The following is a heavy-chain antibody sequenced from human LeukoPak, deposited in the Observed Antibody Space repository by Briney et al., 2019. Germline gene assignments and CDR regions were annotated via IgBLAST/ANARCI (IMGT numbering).Heavy chain of an antibody. Sequence: SQTLSLTCAISGDSVSSNSVTWNWIRQSPSRGLEWLGRTYYRSTWYNDYAVSVGGRITVNPDTSKNQFSLHLNSVTPEDTAVYYCARRLTQYDCFDPWGQGILVTVSS. J-gene: IGHJ5*02. CDR1: GDSVSSNSVT. CDR3: ARRLTQYDCFDP. CDR2: TYYRSTWYN. V-gene: IGHV6-1*01. D-gene: IGHD2-2*01.